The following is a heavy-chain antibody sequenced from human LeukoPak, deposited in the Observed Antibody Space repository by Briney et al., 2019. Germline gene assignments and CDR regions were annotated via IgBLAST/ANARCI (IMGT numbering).Heavy chain of an antibody. Sequence: GGSLRPSCAASGFTVSSNYMSWVRQAPGKGLEWVSVIYSGGSTYYADSVKGRFTISRDNSKNTLYLQMNSLRAEDTAVYYCAGTVEMATIGAFDIWGQGTMVTVSS. V-gene: IGHV3-66*01. CDR1: GFTVSSNY. CDR2: IYSGGST. D-gene: IGHD5-24*01. CDR3: AGTVEMATIGAFDI. J-gene: IGHJ3*02.